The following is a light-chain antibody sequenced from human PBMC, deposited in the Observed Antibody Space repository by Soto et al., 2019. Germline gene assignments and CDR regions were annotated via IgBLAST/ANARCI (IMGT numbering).Light chain of an antibody. CDR2: DAS. CDR3: QQYDKLSLT. Sequence: DIQMTQSPSSLSASVGDRVTITCQASQDISNYLNWYQQKPGKAPKLLNYDASNLETGVPSRFSGRGSGTEFTFTISSLQPEDIATYYCQQYDKLSLTFGGGTKVEIK. V-gene: IGKV1-33*01. J-gene: IGKJ4*01. CDR1: QDISNY.